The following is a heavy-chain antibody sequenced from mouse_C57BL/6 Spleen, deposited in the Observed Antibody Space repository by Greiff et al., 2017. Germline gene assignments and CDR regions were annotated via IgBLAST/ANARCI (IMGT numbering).Heavy chain of an antibody. CDR3: ARWRATVVADYFDY. J-gene: IGHJ2*01. D-gene: IGHD1-1*01. CDR2: IYPRSGNT. Sequence: VQLVESGAELARPGASVKLSCKASGYTFTSYGISWVKQRTGQGLEWIGEIYPRSGNTYYNEKFKGKATLTADKSSSTAYMELRSLTSEDSAVYFCARWRATVVADYFDYWGQGTTLTVSS. V-gene: IGHV1-81*01. CDR1: GYTFTSYG.